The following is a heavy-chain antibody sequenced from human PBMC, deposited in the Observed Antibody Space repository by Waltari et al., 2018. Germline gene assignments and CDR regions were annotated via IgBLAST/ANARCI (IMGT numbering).Heavy chain of an antibody. D-gene: IGHD6-13*01. V-gene: IGHV1-3*01. Sequence: QVQLVQSGAEVKKPGASVKVSCKASGYTFTSYAMHWVRQAPGQRLEWMGWINAGNGNTKYSQKFQGRVTITRDTSASTAYMELSSLRSEDTAVYYCAREPPPHMAAAFFDYWGQGTLVTVSS. CDR2: INAGNGNT. CDR1: GYTFTSYA. CDR3: AREPPPHMAAAFFDY. J-gene: IGHJ4*02.